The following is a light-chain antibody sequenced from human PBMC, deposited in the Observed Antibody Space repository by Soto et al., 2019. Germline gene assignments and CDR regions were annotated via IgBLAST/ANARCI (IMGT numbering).Light chain of an antibody. V-gene: IGKV3-15*01. CDR2: GAS. Sequence: EIVMTQSPATLSVSPGERATLSCRASQSVSSNLAWYQQKPGQAPRLLIYGASTRATGIPARFNGSGSGTEFTLTIRSLQSEDFAVYYCQQYNNWPRTFGQGTKVEIK. J-gene: IGKJ1*01. CDR3: QQYNNWPRT. CDR1: QSVSSN.